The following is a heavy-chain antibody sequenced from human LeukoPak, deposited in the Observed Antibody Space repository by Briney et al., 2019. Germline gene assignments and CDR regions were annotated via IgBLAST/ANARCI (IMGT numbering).Heavy chain of an antibody. D-gene: IGHD1-26*01. V-gene: IGHV3-21*01. CDR1: GFTFSSYS. CDR2: ISSSSSYI. J-gene: IGHJ4*02. CDR3: ARSDLVGARAFDY. Sequence: KPGGSLRLSCAASGFTFSSYSMNWVRQAPGKGLEWVSSISSSSSYIYYADSVKGRFTISRDNAKNSLYLQMNSLRAEDTAVYYCARSDLVGARAFDYWGQGTLVTVSS.